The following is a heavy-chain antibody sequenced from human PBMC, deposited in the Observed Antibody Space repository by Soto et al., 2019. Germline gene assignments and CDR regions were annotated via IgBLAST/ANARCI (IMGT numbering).Heavy chain of an antibody. CDR2: INAGNGIT. CDR3: AIAVAVAADFDD. Sequence: QVQLVQSGAEEKKPGASVKVSCKASGYTFTGYAMHCVRQAPGQRLEWMGWINAGNGITKYSQKFQGRVTITRDTSASTAYMKLSSLRSEDTAVYYCAIAVAVAADFDDWGQGTLGTVSS. J-gene: IGHJ4*02. V-gene: IGHV1-3*05. CDR1: GYTFTGYA. D-gene: IGHD6-19*01.